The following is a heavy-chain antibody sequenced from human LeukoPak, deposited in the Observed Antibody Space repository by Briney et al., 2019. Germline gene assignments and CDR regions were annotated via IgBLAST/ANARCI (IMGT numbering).Heavy chain of an antibody. CDR2: IYSSGST. CDR3: ARDRPTGESDY. V-gene: IGHV4-61*02. CDR1: GGSISSGSYY. Sequence: SETLSLTCTVSGGSISSGSYYWSWVRQPAGKGLEWIGRIYSSGSTNYNPSLTSRVSISVYTSKNEFSLKLSSWTAADTALYFGARDRPTGESDYWGQGTLVTVP. D-gene: IGHD3-16*01. J-gene: IGHJ4*02.